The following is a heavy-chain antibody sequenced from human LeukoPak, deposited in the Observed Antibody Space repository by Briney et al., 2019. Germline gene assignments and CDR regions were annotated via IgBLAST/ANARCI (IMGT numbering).Heavy chain of an antibody. CDR2: FDPEYGET. D-gene: IGHD3-16*01. Sequence: GASVKVSCTVSGYTLTELSIHWVRQAPGKGLEWMGGFDPEYGETVYAQKIQGRVSMTEDTSTDTAYMELSSLRSEDTALYYCATVLRGSYFDFWGQGTLVTVSS. J-gene: IGHJ4*02. V-gene: IGHV1-24*01. CDR1: GYTLTELS. CDR3: ATVLRGSYFDF.